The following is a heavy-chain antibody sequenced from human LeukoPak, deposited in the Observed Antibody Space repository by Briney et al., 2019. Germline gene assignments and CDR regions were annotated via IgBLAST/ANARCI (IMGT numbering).Heavy chain of an antibody. CDR2: ISAYNGNT. CDR3: ARDGGCSSTSCYGRYYYYYYGMDV. J-gene: IGHJ6*02. CDR1: GYTFTSFG. V-gene: IGHV1-18*01. Sequence: GASVKVSCKASGYTFTSFGISWVRQAPGQGLEWMGRISAYNGNTNYAQKLQGRVTMTTDTSTSTAYMELRSLRSDDTAVYYCARDGGCSSTSCYGRYYYYYYGMDVWGQGTTVTVSS. D-gene: IGHD2-2*01.